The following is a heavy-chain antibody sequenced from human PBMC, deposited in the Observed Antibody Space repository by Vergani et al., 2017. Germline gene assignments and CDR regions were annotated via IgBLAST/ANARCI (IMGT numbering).Heavy chain of an antibody. V-gene: IGHV4-39*01. CDR2: MDYSGST. CDR1: GDSVISTDYH. J-gene: IGHJ4*02. Sequence: QVQLQESGPGLVKPSETLSLTCTVSGDSVISTDYHWGWLRQPPGKGVGWIGSMDYSGSTSYNPSLESRISISFETPKNQFSLRLTSVTAADTAVYYCASKRGACRAAYCHSYDFWGPGTLVGVSS. CDR3: ASKRGACRAAYCHSYDF. D-gene: IGHD2-15*01.